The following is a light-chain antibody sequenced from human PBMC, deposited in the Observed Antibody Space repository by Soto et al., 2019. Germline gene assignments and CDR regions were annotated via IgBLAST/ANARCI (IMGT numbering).Light chain of an antibody. CDR3: AVWDDSLNGVI. CDR1: SSNIGSNT. Sequence: QSVLTQPPSASATPGQRVPISCSGSSSNIGSNTVNWYQQLPGTAPKLLIYSDNQRPSGVPDRFSGSKSGTSASLAISGLQSEDEADYYCAVWDDSLNGVIFGGGTKLTVL. CDR2: SDN. V-gene: IGLV1-44*01. J-gene: IGLJ2*01.